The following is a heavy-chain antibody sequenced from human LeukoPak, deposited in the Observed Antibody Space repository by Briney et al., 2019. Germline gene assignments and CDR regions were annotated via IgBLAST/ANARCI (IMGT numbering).Heavy chain of an antibody. Sequence: GGSLRLSCAASGFTVSSNYMSWVRQAPGKGLEWVSVIYSGGSTYYADSVKGRFTISRDNAKNSLYLQMNSLRAEDTAVYYCARDLWFGDWVNWFDPWGQGTLVTVSS. CDR3: ARDLWFGDWVNWFDP. CDR2: IYSGGST. V-gene: IGHV3-66*01. CDR1: GFTVSSNY. J-gene: IGHJ5*02. D-gene: IGHD3-10*01.